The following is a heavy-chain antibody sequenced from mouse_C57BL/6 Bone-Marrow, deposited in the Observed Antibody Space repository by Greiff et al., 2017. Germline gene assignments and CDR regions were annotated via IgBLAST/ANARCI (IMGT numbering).Heavy chain of an antibody. V-gene: IGHV1-26*01. Sequence: VQLQQSGPELVKPGASVKISCKASGYTFTDYYMNWVKQSHGKSLEWIGDINPNNGGTSYNQKFKGKATLTVDKSSSTAYMELRSLTSEDSAVYYCARAIYYYGRGYAMDYWGQGTSVTVSS. CDR1: GYTFTDYY. CDR2: INPNNGGT. D-gene: IGHD1-1*01. CDR3: ARAIYYYGRGYAMDY. J-gene: IGHJ4*01.